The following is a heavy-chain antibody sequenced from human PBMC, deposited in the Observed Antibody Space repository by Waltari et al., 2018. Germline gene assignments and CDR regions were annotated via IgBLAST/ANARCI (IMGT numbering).Heavy chain of an antibody. CDR1: GGSFSGYY. Sequence: QVQLQQWGAGLLKPSETLSLTCAVYGGSFSGYYWSWIRQPPGKGLEWIGEINHRGSNNYNPSLKGRVTISVDTSKNQFSLKLSSVTAADTAVYYCAIRSGWYHYYGMDVWGQGTTVTVSS. D-gene: IGHD6-19*01. CDR3: AIRSGWYHYYGMDV. J-gene: IGHJ6*02. CDR2: INHRGSN. V-gene: IGHV4-34*01.